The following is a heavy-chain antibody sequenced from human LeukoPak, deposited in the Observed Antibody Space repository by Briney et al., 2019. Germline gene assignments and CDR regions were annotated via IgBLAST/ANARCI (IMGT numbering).Heavy chain of an antibody. V-gene: IGHV3-43*01. J-gene: IGHJ4*02. D-gene: IGHD2-21*02. Sequence: GGSLRLSCAASGFTFDDYTMHWVRQAPGKGLEWVSLISWDGGSTYYADSVKGRFTISRDNSKNSLYLQMNSLRTEDTALYYCAKDMCGGDCFGTPQDWGQGTLVTVSS. CDR1: GFTFDDYT. CDR2: ISWDGGST. CDR3: AKDMCGGDCFGTPQD.